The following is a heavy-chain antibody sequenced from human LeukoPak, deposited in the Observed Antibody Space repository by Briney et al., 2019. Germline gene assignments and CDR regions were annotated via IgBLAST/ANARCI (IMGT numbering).Heavy chain of an antibody. CDR2: IQYDGTNK. Sequence: GGSLRLSCAASGFTFSSYGMHWVRQAPGKGLEWVAFIQYDGTNKYYADSVKGRFTISRDNSKNTLYLQMNSLRAEDTAVYYCAKADINWGQGTLVTVSS. D-gene: IGHD3-9*01. V-gene: IGHV3-30*02. J-gene: IGHJ4*02. CDR1: GFTFSSYG. CDR3: AKADIN.